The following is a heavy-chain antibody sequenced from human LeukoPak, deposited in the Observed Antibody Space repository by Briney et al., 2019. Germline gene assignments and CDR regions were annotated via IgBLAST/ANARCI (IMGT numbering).Heavy chain of an antibody. CDR1: GGTFSSYA. D-gene: IGHD3-22*01. Sequence: SVKVSCKASGGTFSSYAISWVRQAPGQGLEWMGGIIPIFGTANYAQKFQGRVTITTDESTSTAYMELSSLRSEDTAVYYCAKERITMIVVAPGGAFDIWGQGTMVTVSS. V-gene: IGHV1-69*05. J-gene: IGHJ3*02. CDR2: IIPIFGTA. CDR3: AKERITMIVVAPGGAFDI.